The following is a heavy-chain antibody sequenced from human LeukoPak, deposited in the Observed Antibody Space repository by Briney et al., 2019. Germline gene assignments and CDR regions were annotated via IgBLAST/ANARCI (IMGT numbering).Heavy chain of an antibody. Sequence: SETLSLTCTVSGGSISSGSYYWSWIRQPAGKGLEWIGRIYISGNTNYNPSLKSRVTISVDTSKNQFSLNLNSVTAADTAVYYCAGTRRYCSGGSCYNWFDPWGQGTLVTVSS. D-gene: IGHD2-15*01. CDR2: IYISGNT. J-gene: IGHJ5*02. CDR1: GGSISSGSYY. V-gene: IGHV4-61*02. CDR3: AGTRRYCSGGSCYNWFDP.